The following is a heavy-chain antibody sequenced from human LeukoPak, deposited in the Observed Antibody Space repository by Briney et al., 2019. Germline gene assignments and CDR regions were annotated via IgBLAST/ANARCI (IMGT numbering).Heavy chain of an antibody. CDR2: IIPIFGTA. V-gene: IGHV1-69*13. Sequence: ASVKVSCKASGGTFSSYAISWVRQAPGQGLEWMGGIIPIFGTANYAQKFQGRVTITADESTSTAYMELSSLRSEDTAVYYCARDRSQYYYDSSGYYYVSFDYWGQGTLVTVSS. CDR3: ARDRSQYYYDSSGYYYVSFDY. CDR1: GGTFSSYA. J-gene: IGHJ4*02. D-gene: IGHD3-22*01.